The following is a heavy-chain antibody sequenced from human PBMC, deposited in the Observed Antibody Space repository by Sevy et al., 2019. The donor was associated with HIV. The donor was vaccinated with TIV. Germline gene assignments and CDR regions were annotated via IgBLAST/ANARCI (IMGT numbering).Heavy chain of an antibody. J-gene: IGHJ4*02. CDR3: AKEPLPELRFAVFDY. CDR2: ISGSGGST. CDR1: GFTFSSYA. V-gene: IGHV3-23*01. Sequence: GGYLRLSCAASGFTFSSYAMSWVRQAPGKGLEWVSAISGSGGSTYYADSVKGRFTISRDNSKNTLYLQMNSLRAEDTAVYYCAKEPLPELRFAVFDYWGQGILVTVSS. D-gene: IGHD1-7*01.